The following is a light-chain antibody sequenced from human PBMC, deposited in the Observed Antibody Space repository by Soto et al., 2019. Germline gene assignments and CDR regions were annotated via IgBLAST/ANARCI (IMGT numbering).Light chain of an antibody. Sequence: QAVVTQEPSLTVSPGGTVTLTCGPSTGDVTNDHYSYLIQQKPGQAPRTLIYYTNNKHSWTPARFSVSLLGGKAVLILSGAQPEDEADYYCFLSYGGALTWLFGGGTKLTVL. V-gene: IGLV7-46*01. CDR3: FLSYGGALTWL. CDR1: TGDVTNDHY. CDR2: YTN. J-gene: IGLJ3*02.